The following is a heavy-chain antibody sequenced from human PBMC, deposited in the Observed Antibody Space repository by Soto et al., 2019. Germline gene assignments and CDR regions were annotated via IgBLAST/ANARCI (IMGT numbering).Heavy chain of an antibody. V-gene: IGHV1-3*01. CDR3: ARSPLYSSSVYGY. CDR2: INAGNGNT. D-gene: IGHD6-19*01. CDR1: GYTFTSYA. Sequence: VSVKVSCKASGYTFTSYAMHWVRQAPGQRLEWMGWINAGNGNTKYSQKFQGRVTITRDTSASTAYMELSSLRSEDTAVYYCARSPLYSSSVYGYWGQGTLVTVSS. J-gene: IGHJ4*02.